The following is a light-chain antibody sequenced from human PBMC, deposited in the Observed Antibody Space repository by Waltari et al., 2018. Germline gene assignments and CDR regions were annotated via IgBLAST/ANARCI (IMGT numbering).Light chain of an antibody. V-gene: IGLV4-69*01. CDR1: SGHSSNI. J-gene: IGLJ3*02. CDR3: QTGGHGTWV. CDR2: VNSDGSH. Sequence: QLVLTQSPSASASLGASVKLTCTLSSGHSSNIIAWLQQQPKKGPRFLMKVNSDGSHSKGDEIPVRFSGSSSGAGRYLPISSLQSEDEADYYCQTGGHGTWVFGGGTKLTVL.